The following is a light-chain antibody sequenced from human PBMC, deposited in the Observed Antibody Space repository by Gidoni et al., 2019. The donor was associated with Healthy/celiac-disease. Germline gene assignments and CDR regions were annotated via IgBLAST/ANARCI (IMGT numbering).Light chain of an antibody. J-gene: IGKJ4*01. CDR3: QQYGSSPPLT. CDR2: GAS. Sequence: EIVLTQSPGTLSLSPGERATLYCSASQSVSSSYLAWYQQKPGQAPRLLIYGASSRATGIPDRFSGSGSETDFTLTISRLEPEDFAVYYCQQYGSSPPLTFGGGTKVEIK. CDR1: QSVSSSY. V-gene: IGKV3-20*01.